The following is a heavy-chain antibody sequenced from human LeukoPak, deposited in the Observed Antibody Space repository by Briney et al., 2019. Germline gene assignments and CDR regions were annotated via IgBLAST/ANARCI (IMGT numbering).Heavy chain of an antibody. CDR3: AREVYSAYDGDAFDM. CDR1: GFTFSSFA. D-gene: IGHD5-12*01. CDR2: ISGNGGST. J-gene: IGHJ3*02. V-gene: IGHV3-64*01. Sequence: PGGSLRLSCAASGFTFSSFAMHWVRQAPGKGLEYVSGISGNGGSTYYASSVKGRFTISRDDSKNTVYLQMGSLRAEDMAVDYCAREVYSAYDGDAFDMWGQGTMVTVSS.